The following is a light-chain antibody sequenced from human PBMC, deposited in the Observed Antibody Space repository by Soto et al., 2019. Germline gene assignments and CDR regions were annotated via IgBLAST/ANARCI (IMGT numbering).Light chain of an antibody. CDR3: QQYNEWPLT. CDR1: QSVSSN. CDR2: GAT. V-gene: IGKV3-15*01. J-gene: IGKJ4*01. Sequence: EIVMTQSPATLSVSPGERATLSCRASQSVSSNLAWYQQKPGQVPRLLFYGATTRATGMPARFSGSGSGTEFTLIISSLQSEDFAVYYCQQYNEWPLTFGGGTKVEIK.